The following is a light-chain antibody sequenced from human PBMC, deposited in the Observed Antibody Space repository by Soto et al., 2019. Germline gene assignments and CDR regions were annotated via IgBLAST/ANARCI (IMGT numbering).Light chain of an antibody. J-gene: IGKJ3*01. CDR2: GAS. CDR3: QQYGSSLLFT. V-gene: IGKV3-20*01. CDR1: QSVSSSY. Sequence: EIVLTQSPGTLSLSPGERDTLSCRASQSVSSSYLAWYQQKPGQAPRLLIFGASSRATGIPDRFSGSGSGTDFTLTIRRLEPEDFAVYYCQQYGSSLLFTFGPGTKVDIK.